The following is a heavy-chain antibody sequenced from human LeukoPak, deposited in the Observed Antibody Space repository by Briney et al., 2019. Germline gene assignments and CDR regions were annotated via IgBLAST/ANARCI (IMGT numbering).Heavy chain of an antibody. D-gene: IGHD3-10*01. CDR2: ISSSDSTI. CDR1: GFTFSSYE. CDR3: ARDLVVRGRWSWFDP. V-gene: IGHV3-48*03. Sequence: GGSLRLSCAASGFTFSSYEMHWVRQAPGKGLEWVSYISSSDSTIYYADSVKGRFTISRDNAKNSLYLQMNSLRAGDTAVYYCARDLVVRGRWSWFDPWGQGTLVTVSS. J-gene: IGHJ5*02.